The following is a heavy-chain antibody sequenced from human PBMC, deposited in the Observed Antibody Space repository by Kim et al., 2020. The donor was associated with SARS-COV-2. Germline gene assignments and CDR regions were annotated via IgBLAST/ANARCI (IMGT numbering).Heavy chain of an antibody. CDR2: IYYSGST. CDR3: ATIDYGDYGGVDY. V-gene: IGHV4-61*01. D-gene: IGHD4-17*01. CDR1: GGSVSSGSYY. Sequence: SETLSLTCTVSGGSVSSGSYYWSWIRQPPGKGLEWIGYIYYSGSTNYNPSPKSRVTITVDTSKNQFSLKLSSVTAADTAVYYGATIDYGDYGGVDYWGQGTLVTVSS. J-gene: IGHJ4*02.